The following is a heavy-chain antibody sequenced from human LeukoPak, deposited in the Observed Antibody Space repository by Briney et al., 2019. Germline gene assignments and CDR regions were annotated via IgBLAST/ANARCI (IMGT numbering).Heavy chain of an antibody. J-gene: IGHJ4*02. D-gene: IGHD1-14*01. CDR3: ARDSFETDIDY. Sequence: GGSLRLSCVASRFSFSRYWMSWVRQAPGKGLEWVANIKEDGSEQYYADSLKGRFTISRDNVKNSLYLHINSLRAEDTAVYYCARDSFETDIDYWGQGTLVTVSS. V-gene: IGHV3-7*01. CDR2: IKEDGSEQ. CDR1: RFSFSRYW.